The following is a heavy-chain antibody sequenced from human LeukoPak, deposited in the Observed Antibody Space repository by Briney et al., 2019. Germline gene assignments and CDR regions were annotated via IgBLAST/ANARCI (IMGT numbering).Heavy chain of an antibody. V-gene: IGHV4-61*01. D-gene: IGHD2-2*01. CDR3: AREGSTATKFDY. CDR2: IYYSGST. Sequence: SETLSLTCTVSGGSISSSSYYWGWIRQPPGKGLEWIGYIYYSGSTNYNPSLKSRVTISVDTSKNQFSLKLSSVTAADTAVYYCAREGSTATKFDYWGQGTLVTVSS. J-gene: IGHJ4*02. CDR1: GGSISSSSYY.